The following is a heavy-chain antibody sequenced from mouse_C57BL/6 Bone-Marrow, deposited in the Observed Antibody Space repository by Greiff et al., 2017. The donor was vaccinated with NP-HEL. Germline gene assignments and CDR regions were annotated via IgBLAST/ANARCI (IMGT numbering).Heavy chain of an antibody. CDR3: ARGVLRSYYYAMDY. V-gene: IGHV5-17*01. J-gene: IGHJ4*01. Sequence: EVQRVESGGGLVKPGGSLKLSCAASGFTFSDYGMHWVRQAPEKGLEWVAYISSGSSTIYYADTVKGRFTISRDNAKNTLFLQMTSLRSEDTAMYYCARGVLRSYYYAMDYWGQGTSVTVSS. CDR2: ISSGSSTI. D-gene: IGHD1-1*01. CDR1: GFTFSDYG.